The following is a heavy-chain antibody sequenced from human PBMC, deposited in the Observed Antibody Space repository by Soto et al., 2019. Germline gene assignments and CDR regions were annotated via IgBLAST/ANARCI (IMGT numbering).Heavy chain of an antibody. D-gene: IGHD6-19*01. Sequence: QVQLVQSGAEVKKPGSSVKVSCKASGGTFSSYAISWVRQAPGQGLEWMGGIIPLFGTANYAQKFQGIDKLTADDSTSTAYMELCSLRSEDTAVYYCARAVAGINNWCDPWGQGNFVTVSS. V-gene: IGHV1-69*01. CDR3: ARAVAGINNWCDP. CDR1: GGTFSSYA. CDR2: IIPLFGTA. J-gene: IGHJ5*02.